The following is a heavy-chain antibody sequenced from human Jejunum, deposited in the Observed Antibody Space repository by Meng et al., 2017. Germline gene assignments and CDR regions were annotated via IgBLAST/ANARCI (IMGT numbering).Heavy chain of an antibody. CDR2: IYHSGAL. CDR3: ARGAIGTRPFDY. V-gene: IGHV4/OR15-8*01. D-gene: IGHD2-21*01. CDR1: GDYSRTNV. Sequence: GELCGFGPGLCMASGVLSLTGVFSGDYSRTNVWNWVRQPPGQGLEWIGEIYHSGALNYNPSLRRRVTILVDKSKNQVSLKLDSLTAADTAVYYCARGAIGTRPFDYWGQGTLVTVSS. J-gene: IGHJ4*02.